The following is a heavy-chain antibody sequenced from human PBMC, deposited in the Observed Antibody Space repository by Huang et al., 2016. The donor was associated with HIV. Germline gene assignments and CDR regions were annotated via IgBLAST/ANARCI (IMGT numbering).Heavy chain of an antibody. D-gene: IGHD6-13*01. CDR2: INGRGNSS. CDR3: AKADSGAAAGSLVDY. J-gene: IGHJ4*02. V-gene: IGHV3-23*01. Sequence: EVQLLESGGGLVQPGGSLRLSCAVSGFTFSSYAMRWVRQAAGRWLGWVSSINGRGNSSYYADSVKGRFTISRDNSKNTVYLQKNSLRAEDTAIYYCAKADSGAAAGSLVDYWGQGTLVTVSS. CDR1: GFTFSSYA.